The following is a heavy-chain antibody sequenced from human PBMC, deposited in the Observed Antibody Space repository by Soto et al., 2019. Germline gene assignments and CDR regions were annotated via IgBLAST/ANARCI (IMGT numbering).Heavy chain of an antibody. V-gene: IGHV4-39*01. J-gene: IGHJ5*02. CDR2: IYYSGST. Sequence: QLQLQESGPGLVKPSETLSLTCTVSGGSISSSSYYWGWIRQPPGKGLEWIGSIYYSGSTYYNPSLKSRVTISVYTSKNQFSLKLSSVTAADTAVYYCATHENGYYYGSPGNWFDPWGQGTLVTVSS. CDR3: ATHENGYYYGSPGNWFDP. D-gene: IGHD3-10*01. CDR1: GGSISSSSYY.